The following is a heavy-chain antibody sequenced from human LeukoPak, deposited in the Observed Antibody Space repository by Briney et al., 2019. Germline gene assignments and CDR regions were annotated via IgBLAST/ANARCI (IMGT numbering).Heavy chain of an antibody. D-gene: IGHD2-2*01. CDR1: GFTSSSFA. V-gene: IGHV3-30-3*01. J-gene: IGHJ3*02. CDR2: ISYDGSNK. CDR3: AKDMCSSTSCSRRAFDI. Sequence: PGRSLRLSCAASGFTSSSFAMHWVRQAPGKGLEWVAVISYDGSNKYYAGSVKGRFTISRDNSENTLYLQMNSLRAEDTAVFYCAKDMCSSTSCSRRAFDIWGQGTMVTVSS.